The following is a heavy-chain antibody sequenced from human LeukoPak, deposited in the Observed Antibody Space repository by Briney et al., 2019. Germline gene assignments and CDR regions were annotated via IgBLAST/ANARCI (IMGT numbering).Heavy chain of an antibody. CDR3: AREEPGYCSSTSCYGTGYYYYYMDV. J-gene: IGHJ6*03. CDR2: IDQDGSDK. Sequence: GGSLRLSCAASGFAFSSYWMAWVRQAPGKGLEWVANIDQDGSDKNYVDSVKGRFTISRDNARNSLYLQMNSLRAEDTAVYYCAREEPGYCSSTSCYGTGYYYYYMDVWGKGTTVTVSS. CDR1: GFAFSSYW. V-gene: IGHV3-7*01. D-gene: IGHD2-2*01.